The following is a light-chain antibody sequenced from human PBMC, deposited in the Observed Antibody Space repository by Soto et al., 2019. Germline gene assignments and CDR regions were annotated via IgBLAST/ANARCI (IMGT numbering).Light chain of an antibody. V-gene: IGLV2-14*01. CDR1: SSDVGGYNY. J-gene: IGLJ1*01. CDR2: DVS. CDR3: SSYTSSTTYV. Sequence: QSVLTQPASVSGSPGQSITISCTGTSSDVGGYNYVSWYQQHPGKAPKLMIYDVSYRPSGVSNRFSGSKSGNTASLIISGLQAEDEADYYCSSYTSSTTYVFGTGTKVTVL.